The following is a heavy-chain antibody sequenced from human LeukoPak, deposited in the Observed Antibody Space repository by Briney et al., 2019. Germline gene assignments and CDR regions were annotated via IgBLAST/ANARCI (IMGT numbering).Heavy chain of an antibody. V-gene: IGHV3-9*01. CDR3: AKEGIAAAIDFDY. J-gene: IGHJ4*02. CDR1: GFTFDDYA. Sequence: GGSLRLSCAASGFTFDDYAMHWGRQAPGKGLEWVSGISWNSGSIGYADSVKGRFTISRDNAKNSLYLQMNSLRAEDTALYYCAKEGIAAAIDFDYWGQGTLVTVSS. CDR2: ISWNSGSI. D-gene: IGHD6-13*01.